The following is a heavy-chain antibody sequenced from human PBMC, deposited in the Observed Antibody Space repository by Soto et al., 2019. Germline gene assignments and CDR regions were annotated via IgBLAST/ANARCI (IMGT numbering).Heavy chain of an antibody. CDR2: MNPSGGST. V-gene: IGHV1-46*01. D-gene: IGHD6-13*01. J-gene: IGHJ4*02. Sequence: GASVKVSCKASGYTFTDYYLHWFRQAPGQGLEWMGWMNPSGGSTSYAQKFQGRVTMTRDTSTSTVYMELSSLSSEDTAVYYCARKSFNSSRTFDSWGQGTLVTVSS. CDR3: ARKSFNSSRTFDS. CDR1: GYTFTDYY.